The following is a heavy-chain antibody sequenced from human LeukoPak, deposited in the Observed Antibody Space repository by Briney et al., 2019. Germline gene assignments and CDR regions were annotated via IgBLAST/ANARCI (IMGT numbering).Heavy chain of an antibody. CDR2: ISYDGSNK. Sequence: GGSLRLSCAASGFTFSSYGMHWVRQAPGKGLEWVAVISYDGSNKYYADSVKGRFTISRDNSKNTLYLQMNSLRAEDTAVYYCAKDPWLAGGGYWGQGTLVTVSS. J-gene: IGHJ4*02. V-gene: IGHV3-30*18. CDR1: GFTFSSYG. CDR3: AKDPWLAGGGY. D-gene: IGHD6-19*01.